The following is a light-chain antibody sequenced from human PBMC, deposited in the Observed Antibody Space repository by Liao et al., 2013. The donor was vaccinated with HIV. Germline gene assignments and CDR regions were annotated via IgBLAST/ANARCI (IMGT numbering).Light chain of an antibody. CDR1: KLGDKY. CDR3: QAWDSSPVV. Sequence: SYELTQSPSVSVSPGQTASITCSGDKLGDKYACWYQQKPGQSPVLVIYQDNKRPSGIPERFSGSNSGNTATLTISGTRAMDEADYYCQAWDSSPVVFGGGTKLTVL. J-gene: IGLJ2*01. V-gene: IGLV3-1*01. CDR2: QDN.